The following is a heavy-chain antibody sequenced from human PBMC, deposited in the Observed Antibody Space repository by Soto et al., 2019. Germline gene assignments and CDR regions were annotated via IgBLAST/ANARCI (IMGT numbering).Heavy chain of an antibody. Sequence: EVQLLESGGGLVQPGGSLRLSCAASGFTFSSYAMSWVRQAPGKGLEWVSAISGSGGSTYYADSVKGQFTISRDNSKNTLDLQMNSLRAEDTAVYYCAKDREKRRRITGWFDPWGQGTLVTVSS. CDR2: ISGSGGST. CDR1: GFTFSSYA. D-gene: IGHD7-27*01. V-gene: IGHV3-23*01. J-gene: IGHJ5*02. CDR3: AKDREKRRRITGWFDP.